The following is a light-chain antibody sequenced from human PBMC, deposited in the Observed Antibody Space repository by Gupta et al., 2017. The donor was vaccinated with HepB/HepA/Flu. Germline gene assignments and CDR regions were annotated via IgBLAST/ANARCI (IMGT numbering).Light chain of an antibody. V-gene: IGLV1-47*01. CDR2: RGY. CDR3: VAWDDTLSGAV. J-gene: IGLJ2*01. CDR1: TSNIGRNS. Sequence: SVLTQPPSASGTPGQRVTISCSGGTSNIGRNSVYWYQQFPGAAPQLLIYRGYQRPSGVPERFSGSKSGTSASLAISGLRSGDEAHYYCVAWDDTLSGAVFGGGTKLTVL.